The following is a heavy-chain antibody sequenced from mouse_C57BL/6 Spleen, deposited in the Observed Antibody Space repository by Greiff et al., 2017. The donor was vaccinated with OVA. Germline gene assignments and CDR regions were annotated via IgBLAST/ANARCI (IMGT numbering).Heavy chain of an antibody. Sequence: QVQLQQPGAELVKPGASVKMSCKASGYTFTSYWITWVKQRPGQGLEWIGDIYPGSGSTNYNEKFKSKATLNVDTSSSTAYMQLSSLTSEDSAVYYCAREGYGNPYYFDYWGQGTTLTVSS. V-gene: IGHV1-55*01. CDR2: IYPGSGST. J-gene: IGHJ2*01. CDR1: GYTFTSYW. D-gene: IGHD2-10*02. CDR3: AREGYGNPYYFDY.